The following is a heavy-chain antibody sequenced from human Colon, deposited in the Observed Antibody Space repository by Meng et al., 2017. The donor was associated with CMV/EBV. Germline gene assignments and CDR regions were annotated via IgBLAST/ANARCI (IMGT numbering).Heavy chain of an antibody. CDR3: ARSGSYSNWFDP. D-gene: IGHD1-26*01. CDR1: GYIFSGYY. CDR2: INPNSGGT. V-gene: IGHV1-2*02. J-gene: IGHJ5*02. Sequence: ASVKVSCKASGYIFSGYYMHWVRQAPGQGLEWRGWINPNSGGTNYAQKLQGRVTMTRDTSISTAYMELSRLRSADTAVYYCARSGSYSNWFDPWGQGTLVTVSS.